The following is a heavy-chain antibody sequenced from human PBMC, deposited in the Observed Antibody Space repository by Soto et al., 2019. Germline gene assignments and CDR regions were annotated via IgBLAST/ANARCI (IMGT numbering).Heavy chain of an antibody. CDR3: AREMKQLVQEGFLQH. CDR2: ISTGSSYI. CDR1: GFTFSSYT. J-gene: IGHJ1*01. V-gene: IGHV3-21*01. D-gene: IGHD6-13*01. Sequence: GGSLRLSCAASGFTFSSYTMHWVRQDPGKGLEWVSSISTGSSYIYYADSLKGRFTISRDNAGNSLYLQMNSLRAEDTAVYYCAREMKQLVQEGFLQHWGQGTLVTVSS.